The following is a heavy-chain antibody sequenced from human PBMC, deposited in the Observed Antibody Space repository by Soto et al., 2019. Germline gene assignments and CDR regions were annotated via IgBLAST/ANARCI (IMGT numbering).Heavy chain of an antibody. CDR1: GSPISSYY. CDR2: IYYRGST. V-gene: IGHV4-59*01. D-gene: IGHD2-2*03. J-gene: IGHJ3*02. CDR3: SRVGIVVVPALDASDI. Sequence: PSETLSLTCTVSGSPISSYYWSWIRQPPGQGLEWISYIYYRGSTIDNPSLRGRVSISLDTSRNHYSLNLSSVTAADPAVYYCSRVGIVVVPALDASDILGQGTMGT.